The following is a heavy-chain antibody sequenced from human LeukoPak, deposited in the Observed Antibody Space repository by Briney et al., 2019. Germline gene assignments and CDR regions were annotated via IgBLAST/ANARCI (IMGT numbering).Heavy chain of an antibody. V-gene: IGHV4-34*01. CDR1: GGSISSYY. J-gene: IGHJ4*02. CDR3: ARMGLGYYYDSSGYYPFDY. Sequence: PSETLSLTCTVSGGSISSYYWSWIRQPPGKGLEWIGEINHSGSTNYNPSLKSRVTISVDTSKNQFSLKLSSVTAADTAVYYCARMGLGYYYDSSGYYPFDYWGQGTLVTVSS. D-gene: IGHD3-22*01. CDR2: INHSGST.